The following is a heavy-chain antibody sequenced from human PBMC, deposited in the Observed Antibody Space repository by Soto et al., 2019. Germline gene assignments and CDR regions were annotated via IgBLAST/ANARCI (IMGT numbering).Heavy chain of an antibody. D-gene: IGHD3-9*01. CDR3: ARVDILTVYGCMDV. CDR1: GASISSYF. CDR2: ISTSGTT. V-gene: IGHV4-4*07. J-gene: IGHJ6*02. Sequence: SETLSLTCTVSGASISSYFWTWIRQPAGKGLDWIGRISTSGTTYYSPSLKSRVTISVDTSKNQFSLKLNSVTAADTAVYYCARVDILTVYGCMDVWGQGTTVTVSS.